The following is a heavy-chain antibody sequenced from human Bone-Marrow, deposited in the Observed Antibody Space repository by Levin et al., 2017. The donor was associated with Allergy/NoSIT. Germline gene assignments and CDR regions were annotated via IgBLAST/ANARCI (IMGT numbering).Heavy chain of an antibody. V-gene: IGHV3-30*18. J-gene: IGHJ6*02. CDR3: AKGGWNEPNYYFGMDV. CDR1: GFTFSSHA. CDR2: ISYDGTEK. D-gene: IGHD1-1*01. Sequence: PGESLKISCAAAGFTFSSHAMHWVRQAPGKGLEWVSIISYDGTEKYFEDSVKGRFTISRDNSNNTVWLEMHSLTTEDTAVYYCAKGGWNEPNYYFGMDVWGQGTTVIVSS.